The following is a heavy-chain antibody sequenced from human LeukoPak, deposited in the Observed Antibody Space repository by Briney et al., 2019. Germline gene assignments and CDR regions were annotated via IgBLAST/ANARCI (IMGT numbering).Heavy chain of an antibody. CDR1: GGSISSYY. Sequence: SETLSLTCTVSGGSISSYYWSWIRQPPGKGLEWIGYIYYSGSTNYNPSLKSQVTISVDTSKNQFSLKLSSVTAADTAVYYCARSNSYGIFDYWGQGTLVTVSS. CDR3: ARSNSYGIFDY. CDR2: IYYSGST. V-gene: IGHV4-59*01. J-gene: IGHJ4*02. D-gene: IGHD5-18*01.